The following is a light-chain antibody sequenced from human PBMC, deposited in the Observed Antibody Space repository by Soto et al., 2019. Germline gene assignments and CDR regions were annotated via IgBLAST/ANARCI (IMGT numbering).Light chain of an antibody. V-gene: IGKV1-9*01. CDR1: QGISSY. CDR2: AAS. Sequence: DIQLTQSPSFLSASVGDRVPITCRASQGISSYLVWYQQKPGKAPKLLIYAASTLQSGVPSRFSGSGSGTEFTLTISSLQPEDFATYYCQQLTTYPRTFGQGTKVEIK. CDR3: QQLTTYPRT. J-gene: IGKJ1*01.